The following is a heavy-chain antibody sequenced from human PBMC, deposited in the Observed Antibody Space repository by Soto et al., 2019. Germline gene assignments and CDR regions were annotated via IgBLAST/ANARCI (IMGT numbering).Heavy chain of an antibody. D-gene: IGHD5-12*01. CDR3: ARVFGIVATIRPQYGMDV. CDR1: GFTFSSYS. Sequence: GVSLRLSCAASGFTFSSYSMNWVRQAPGKGLEWVSYISSSSSTTYYADSVKGRFTISRDNAKNSLYLQMNSLRDEETAVYYCARVFGIVATIRPQYGMDVWGQGTPVSVSS. V-gene: IGHV3-48*02. CDR2: ISSSSSTT. J-gene: IGHJ6*02.